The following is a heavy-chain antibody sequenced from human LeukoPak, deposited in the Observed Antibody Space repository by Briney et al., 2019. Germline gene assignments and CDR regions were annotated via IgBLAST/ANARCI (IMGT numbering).Heavy chain of an antibody. CDR2: ISSSGSTI. CDR3: ARAIRRRNYYYYYGMDV. V-gene: IGHV3-11*01. Sequence: GGSLRLSCAASGFTFSSDAMSWIRQAPGKGLEWVSYISSSGSTIYYADSVKGRFTISRDNAKNSLYLQMNSLRAEDTAVYYCARAIRRRNYYYYYGMDVWGQGATVTVSS. D-gene: IGHD4-17*01. CDR1: GFTFSSDA. J-gene: IGHJ6*02.